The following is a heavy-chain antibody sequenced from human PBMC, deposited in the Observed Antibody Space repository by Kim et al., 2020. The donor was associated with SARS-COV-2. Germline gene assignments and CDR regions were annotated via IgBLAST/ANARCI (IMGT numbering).Heavy chain of an antibody. V-gene: IGHV4-34*01. D-gene: IGHD5-12*01. J-gene: IGHJ4*02. CDR3: AREGYSGYATSFDY. CDR1: GGSFSGYY. CDR2: INHSGST. Sequence: SETLSLTCAVYGGSFSGYYLSWIRQPPGKGLEWIGEINHSGSTNYNPSLKSRVTISVDTSKNPFSLKLSSVTAADTAVYYCAREGYSGYATSFDYWGQGTLVTVSS.